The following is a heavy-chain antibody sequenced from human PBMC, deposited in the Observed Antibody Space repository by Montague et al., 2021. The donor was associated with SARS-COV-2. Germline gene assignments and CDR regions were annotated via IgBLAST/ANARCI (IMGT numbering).Heavy chain of an antibody. V-gene: IGHV4-39*01. CDR1: GDSTSCPNCY. Sequence: SETLSLTCTVSGDSTSCPNCYWGWLRQAPGKGLDWIGTIYNSGTTYYNPSLKSRLTISIDTSKNQFSLKLTSVTAADTAVYYCARHRNYGDHSLDNWFHPWGQGTLVTVSS. CDR2: IYNSGTT. D-gene: IGHD4-17*01. CDR3: ARHRNYGDHSLDNWFHP. J-gene: IGHJ5*02.